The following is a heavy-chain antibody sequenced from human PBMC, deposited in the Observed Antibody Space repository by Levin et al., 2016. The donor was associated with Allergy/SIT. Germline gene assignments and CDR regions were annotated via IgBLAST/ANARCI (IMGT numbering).Heavy chain of an antibody. CDR2: INHSGST. J-gene: IGHJ4*02. CDR1: GGSFSGYY. V-gene: IGHV4-34*01. CDR3: ARLSRRYDYVWGSYRYYYFDY. Sequence: GSLRLSCAVYGGSFSGYYWSWIRQPPGKGLEWIGEINHSGSTNYNPSLKSRVTISVDTSKNQFSLKLSSVTAADTAVYYCARLSRRYDYVWGSYRYYYFDYWGQGTLVTVSS. D-gene: IGHD3-16*02.